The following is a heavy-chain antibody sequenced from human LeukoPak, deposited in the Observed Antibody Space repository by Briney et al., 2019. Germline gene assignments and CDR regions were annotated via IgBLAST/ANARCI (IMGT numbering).Heavy chain of an antibody. V-gene: IGHV3-7*01. CDR2: IKQDGSEK. J-gene: IGHJ6*03. CDR3: ARDGGFADQSRITIFGVVNYYMDV. CDR1: GFTFSRYC. Sequence: PGGSLRLSCAASGFTFSRYCMNWARQAPGKGLEWVANIKQDGSEKYYVDSVKGRFTISRDNAKNSLYLQMNSLRAEDTAVYYCARDGGFADQSRITIFGVVNYYMDVWGKGTTVTVSS. D-gene: IGHD3-3*01.